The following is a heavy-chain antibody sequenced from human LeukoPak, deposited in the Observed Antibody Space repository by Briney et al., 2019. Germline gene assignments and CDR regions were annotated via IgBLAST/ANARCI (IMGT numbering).Heavy chain of an antibody. V-gene: IGHV4-59*12. CDR1: GGSISNYY. CDR2: IYYSGST. Sequence: SETLSLTCTVSGGSISNYYWSWIRQTPGKGLEWIGYIYYSGSTNYNPSLKSRVTISVDTSKNQLSLKLSSVTAADTAVYYCARDYYDFWSGPKTGFDPWGQGTLVTVSS. J-gene: IGHJ5*02. CDR3: ARDYYDFWSGPKTGFDP. D-gene: IGHD3-3*01.